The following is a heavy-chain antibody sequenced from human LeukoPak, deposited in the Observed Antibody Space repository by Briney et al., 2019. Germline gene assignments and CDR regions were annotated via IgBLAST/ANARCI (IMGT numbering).Heavy chain of an antibody. CDR1: GFTVSSNY. J-gene: IGHJ3*02. V-gene: IGHV3-66*01. D-gene: IGHD3-22*01. CDR2: IYSGGST. CDR3: ARDRHDSSGYYFLWAFDI. Sequence: GESLRLSCAASGFTVSSNYMSWVRQAPGKGLEWVSVIYSGGSTYYADSVKGRFTISRDNSKNTLYLQMNSLRAEDTAVYYCARDRHDSSGYYFLWAFDIWGQGTMVTVSS.